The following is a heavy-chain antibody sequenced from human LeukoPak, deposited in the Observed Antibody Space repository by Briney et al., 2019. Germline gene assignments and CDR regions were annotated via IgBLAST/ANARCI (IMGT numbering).Heavy chain of an antibody. Sequence: VASVKVSCKASGFTFTSSAVQWVRQARGQRLEWIGWIVVGSGNTNYAQKFQERVTITRDMSTSTAYMELSSLRSEDTAVYYCAAATLNDYGDYGLGFDIWGQGTMVTVSS. J-gene: IGHJ3*02. CDR3: AAATLNDYGDYGLGFDI. CDR1: GFTFTSSA. D-gene: IGHD4-17*01. CDR2: IVVGSGNT. V-gene: IGHV1-58*01.